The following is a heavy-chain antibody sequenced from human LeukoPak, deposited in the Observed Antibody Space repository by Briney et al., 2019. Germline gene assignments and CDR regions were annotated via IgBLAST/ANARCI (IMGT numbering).Heavy chain of an antibody. Sequence: TGGSLRLSCAASGFTFSSYAMSWVRQAPGKGLEWVSAISGSGGSTYYADSVKGRFTISRDNSKNTLYLQMNSLRAEDTAVYYCASSRYYGSGSNDYWGQGTLVTVSS. V-gene: IGHV3-23*01. J-gene: IGHJ4*02. CDR2: ISGSGGST. CDR3: ASSRYYGSGSNDY. CDR1: GFTFSSYA. D-gene: IGHD3-10*01.